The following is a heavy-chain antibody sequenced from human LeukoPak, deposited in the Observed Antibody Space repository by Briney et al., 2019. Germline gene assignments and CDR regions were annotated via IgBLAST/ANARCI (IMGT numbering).Heavy chain of an antibody. CDR2: IYSGGST. Sequence: GGSLRLSCAASGFTVSSNYMSWVRQAPGKGLEWVSVIYSGGSTYYADSVKGRFTISRDNSKYTLYLQMNSLRAEDTAVYYCAFEDPDTSGYWGQGTLVTVSS. CDR3: AFEDPDTSGY. V-gene: IGHV3-53*01. J-gene: IGHJ4*02. D-gene: IGHD5-18*01. CDR1: GFTVSSNY.